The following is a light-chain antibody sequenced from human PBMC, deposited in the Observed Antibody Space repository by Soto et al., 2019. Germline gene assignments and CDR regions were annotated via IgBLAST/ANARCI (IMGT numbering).Light chain of an antibody. V-gene: IGKV3-20*01. J-gene: IGKJ1*01. CDR2: GAS. CDR1: QSVSSSY. CDR3: QQYGSSPWT. Sequence: EIMMTQSPGTLSVSPGEGATLSCTASQSVSSSYLAWYQQKPGQAPRLLIYGASSRATGIPDRFSGSGSGTDFTLTISRLEPEDFAVYYCQQYGSSPWTFGQGTKVDI.